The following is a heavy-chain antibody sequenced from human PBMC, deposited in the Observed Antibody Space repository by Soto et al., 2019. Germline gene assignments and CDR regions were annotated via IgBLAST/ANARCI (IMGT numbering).Heavy chain of an antibody. CDR1: GGSFSGYY. J-gene: IGHJ4*02. CDR3: ARIKTFDIVATILTPRTFDY. Sequence: PSETLSLTCAVYGGSFSGYYWSWIRQPPGKGLEWIGEINHSGSTNYNPSLKSRVTISVDTSKNQFSLKLSSVTAADTAVYYCARIKTFDIVATILTPRTFDYWGQGTLVTVSS. D-gene: IGHD5-12*01. CDR2: INHSGST. V-gene: IGHV4-34*01.